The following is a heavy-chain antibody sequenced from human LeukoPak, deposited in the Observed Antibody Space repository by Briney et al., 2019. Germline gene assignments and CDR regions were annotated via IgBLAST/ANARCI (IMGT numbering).Heavy chain of an antibody. Sequence: PGGSLRLSCAASGFTFSSYWMHWVRQAPGKGLVWVSRINSDGSSTSYADSVKGRFTISRDNAKNTLYLQMNSLRAEDTAVYYCARSIGATPRDAFDIWGQGTMVTVSS. J-gene: IGHJ3*02. CDR1: GFTFSSYW. V-gene: IGHV3-74*01. CDR3: ARSIGATPRDAFDI. CDR2: INSDGSST. D-gene: IGHD1-26*01.